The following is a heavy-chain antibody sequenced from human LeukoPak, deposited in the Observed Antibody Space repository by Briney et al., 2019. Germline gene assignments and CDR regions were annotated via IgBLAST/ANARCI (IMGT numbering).Heavy chain of an antibody. D-gene: IGHD3-3*01. CDR3: AKDRVAIFGVVTTHWFDP. V-gene: IGHV3-23*01. CDR1: GFTFSSYA. J-gene: IGHJ5*02. Sequence: GGSLRLSCAASGFTFSSYAMNWVRQAPGKGLEWVSGISSSGDNTYYADSVKGRFTISRDNSKKTLYLQMNSLRAEDTAVYYCAKDRVAIFGVVTTHWFDPWGQGALVTVSS. CDR2: ISSSGDNT.